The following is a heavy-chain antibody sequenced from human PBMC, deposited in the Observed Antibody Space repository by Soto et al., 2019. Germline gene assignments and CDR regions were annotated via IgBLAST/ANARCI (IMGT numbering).Heavy chain of an antibody. Sequence: QVQLQESGPGLVKPSQTLSVTCTVSGASVTSGGYYWTWIRQHSGKGLEWIGHIYSDGRTYSSPSLKSRLTISIDMSKNQCSLRLTSVTVADTAVYYCASGYKYPSDYWGQGTLVAVSS. J-gene: IGHJ4*02. V-gene: IGHV4-31*03. CDR3: ASGYKYPSDY. CDR2: IYSDGRT. D-gene: IGHD6-25*01. CDR1: GASVTSGGYY.